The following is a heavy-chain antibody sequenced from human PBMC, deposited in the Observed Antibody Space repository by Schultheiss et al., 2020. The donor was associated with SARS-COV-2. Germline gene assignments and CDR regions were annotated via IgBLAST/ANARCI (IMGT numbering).Heavy chain of an antibody. V-gene: IGHV3-30*18. CDR3: AKVHSSGWYYFDY. Sequence: GGSLRLSCAASGFTFGSYGMHWVRQAPGKGLEWVAVISYDGGYKYYADSVKGRFTISRDNSKNTLYLQVNSLRAEDTAVYYCAKVHSSGWYYFDYWGQGTLVTVSS. CDR2: ISYDGGYK. J-gene: IGHJ4*02. D-gene: IGHD6-19*01. CDR1: GFTFGSYG.